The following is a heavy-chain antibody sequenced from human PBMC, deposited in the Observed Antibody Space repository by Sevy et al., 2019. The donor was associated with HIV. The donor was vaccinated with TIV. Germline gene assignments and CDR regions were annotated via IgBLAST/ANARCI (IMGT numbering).Heavy chain of an antibody. J-gene: IGHJ4*02. V-gene: IGHV3-30-3*01. D-gene: IGHD6-13*01. CDR2: ISYDGSNK. Sequence: GGSLRLSCAASGFTFSSYAMHWVRQAPGKVLEWVAVISYDGSNKYYADSVKGRFTISRDNSKNTLYLQMNSLRAEDTAVYYCARDPQAAAGTSHFDYWGQGTLVTVSS. CDR3: ARDPQAAAGTSHFDY. CDR1: GFTFSSYA.